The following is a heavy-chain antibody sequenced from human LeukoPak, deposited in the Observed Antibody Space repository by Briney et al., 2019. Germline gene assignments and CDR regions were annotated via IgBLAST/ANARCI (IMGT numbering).Heavy chain of an antibody. D-gene: IGHD5-12*01. J-gene: IGHJ4*02. Sequence: SQTLSLTCDVSGGSISSGLYSWSWIRQPLGKGLEWIGYIYHSGSTYYNPSLKSRVTISVDWSKNQFSLKLSSVTAADTAVYYCARRNSDYNFDYWGQGTLVTVSS. CDR1: GGSISSGLYS. CDR3: ARRNSDYNFDY. CDR2: IYHSGST. V-gene: IGHV4-30-2*01.